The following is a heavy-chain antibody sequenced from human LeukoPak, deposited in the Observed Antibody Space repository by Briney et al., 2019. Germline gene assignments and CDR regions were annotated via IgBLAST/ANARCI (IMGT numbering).Heavy chain of an antibody. CDR2: INPSGGST. Sequence: ASVKVSCKASGYTFTSYYMHWVRQAPGQGLEWMGIINPSGGSTSYAQKLQGRVTMTTGTSTSTAYMELRSLRSDDTAVYYCARDKTPGIAVAATDYWGQGTLVTVSS. CDR3: ARDKTPGIAVAATDY. CDR1: GYTFTSYY. D-gene: IGHD6-19*01. V-gene: IGHV1-46*01. J-gene: IGHJ4*02.